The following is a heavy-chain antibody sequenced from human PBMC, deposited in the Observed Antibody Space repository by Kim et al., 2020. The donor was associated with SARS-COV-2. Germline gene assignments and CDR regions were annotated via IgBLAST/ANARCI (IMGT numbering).Heavy chain of an antibody. CDR1: GGSFSGYY. Sequence: SETLSLTCAVYGGSFSGYYWSWIRQPPGKGLEWIGEINHSGSTNYNPSLKSRVTISVDTSKNQFSLKLSSVTAADTAVYYCARTVVVVPAAIFNPYYYYYMDVWGEGTTVTVSS. D-gene: IGHD2-2*01. J-gene: IGHJ6*03. CDR2: INHSGST. V-gene: IGHV4-34*01. CDR3: ARTVVVVPAAIFNPYYYYYMDV.